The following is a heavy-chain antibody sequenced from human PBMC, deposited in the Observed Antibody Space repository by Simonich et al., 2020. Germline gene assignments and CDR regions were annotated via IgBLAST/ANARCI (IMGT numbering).Heavy chain of an antibody. D-gene: IGHD2-15*01. Sequence: QVQLVQSGAEVKKPGASVKVSCKASGYTFTSYGISWVRQAPGQGLEWMGWVSAYNGNTNYAQKLQGRFTMTTDTSTSTAYMGLRSLRSDDTAVYYCARASRGTWWYYYFDYWGQGTLVTVSS. CDR3: ARASRGTWWYYYFDY. J-gene: IGHJ4*02. V-gene: IGHV1-18*01. CDR1: GYTFTSYG. CDR2: VSAYNGNT.